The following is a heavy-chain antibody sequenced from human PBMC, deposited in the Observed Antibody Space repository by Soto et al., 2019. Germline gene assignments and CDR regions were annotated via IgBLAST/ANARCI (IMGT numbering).Heavy chain of an antibody. V-gene: IGHV4-4*07. J-gene: IGHJ5*02. CDR3: ARASARGGELRGPNWFDP. CDR1: GGSISSYY. D-gene: IGHD1-26*01. Sequence: SETLSLTCTVSGGSISSYYWSWIRQPAGKGLEWIGRIYTSGSTNYNPSLKSRVTMSADTSKNQFSLKLSSVTAADTAVYYCARASARGGELRGPNWFDPWGQGTLVTVSS. CDR2: IYTSGST.